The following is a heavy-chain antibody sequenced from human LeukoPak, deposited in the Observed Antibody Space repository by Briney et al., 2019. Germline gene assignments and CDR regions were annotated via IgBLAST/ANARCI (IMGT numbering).Heavy chain of an antibody. D-gene: IGHD1-26*01. CDR2: ISYDGSNK. Sequence: GGSLRLSCAASGFTFSSYGMHWVRQAPGKELEWVAVISYDGSNKYYADSVKGRFTISRDNSKNTLYLQMNTLSAEDTAVYFCAKTQPFSGSYGGGYFDYWGQGILVTVSS. V-gene: IGHV3-30*18. CDR3: AKTQPFSGSYGGGYFDY. J-gene: IGHJ4*02. CDR1: GFTFSSYG.